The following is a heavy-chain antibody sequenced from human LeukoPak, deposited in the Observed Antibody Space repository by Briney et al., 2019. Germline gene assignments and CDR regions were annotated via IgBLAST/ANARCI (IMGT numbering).Heavy chain of an antibody. Sequence: GESLEISCKGSGYSFTSYWIGWVRQMPGKGLEWMGIIYPGDSDTRYSPSFQGQVTISADKSISTAYLQWSSLKASDTAMYYCARTYCTNGVCYTSWYFDLWGRGTLVTVSS. J-gene: IGHJ2*01. V-gene: IGHV5-51*01. D-gene: IGHD2-8*01. CDR1: GYSFTSYW. CDR2: IYPGDSDT. CDR3: ARTYCTNGVCYTSWYFDL.